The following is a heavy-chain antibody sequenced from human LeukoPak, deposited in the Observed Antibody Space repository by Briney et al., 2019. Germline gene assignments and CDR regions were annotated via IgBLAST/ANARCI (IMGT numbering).Heavy chain of an antibody. Sequence: GGSLRLSCAASGFTFSNYAMSWVRQAPGKGLEWVSSVSGRSDYTSYADSVKGRFSISGDNSKNTLYLQMNSLRAEDTAVYYCAKGPQGDWGQGALVTVSS. CDR3: AKGPQGD. V-gene: IGHV3-23*01. CDR1: GFTFSNYA. D-gene: IGHD3-16*01. CDR2: VSGRSDYT. J-gene: IGHJ4*02.